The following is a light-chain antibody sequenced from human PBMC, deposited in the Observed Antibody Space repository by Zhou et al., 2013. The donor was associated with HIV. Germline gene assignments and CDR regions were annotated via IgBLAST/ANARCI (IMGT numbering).Light chain of an antibody. Sequence: QSVLTQPPSVSGAPGQRVTISCTGSSSNIGAGYDVHWYQQLPGTAPKLLIYGNSNRPSGVPDRFSGSKSGTSASLAITGLQAEDEADYDCQSYDSSLSGSVVFGRRDQADR. CDR1: SSNIGAGYD. CDR2: GNS. CDR3: QSYDSSLSGSVV. J-gene: IGLJ2*01. V-gene: IGLV1-40*01.